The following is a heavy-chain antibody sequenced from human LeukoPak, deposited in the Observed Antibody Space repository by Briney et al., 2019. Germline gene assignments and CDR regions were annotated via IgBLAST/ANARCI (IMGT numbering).Heavy chain of an antibody. Sequence: PGGSLRLSCAASGFTFDNYAMTWVRQAPGRGLEWISTISGSGYTTYYADSVKGRFTISRDNSKDTLSLQMNSLTAQDTAVYYCTRCPSSTSXYGILLDYWGQGTLVTVSS. CDR3: TRCPSSTSXYGILLDY. D-gene: IGHD2-2*01. J-gene: IGHJ4*02. V-gene: IGHV3-23*01. CDR2: ISGSGYTT. CDR1: GFTFDNYA.